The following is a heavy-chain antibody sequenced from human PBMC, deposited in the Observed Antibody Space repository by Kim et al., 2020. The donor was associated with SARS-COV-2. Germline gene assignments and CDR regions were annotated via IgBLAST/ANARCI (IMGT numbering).Heavy chain of an antibody. J-gene: IGHJ4*02. D-gene: IGHD3-22*01. Sequence: GGSLRLSCAASGFTFSSYAMNWVRQAPGKGLEWVSVISGSGGSTYYADSVKGRFTISRDNSKNTLNLQMNSLRAEDTAVYYCAKGSSGIGCFDSWGKGTLVSVSS. V-gene: IGHV3-23*01. CDR1: GFTFSSYA. CDR2: ISGSGGST. CDR3: AKGSSGIGCFDS.